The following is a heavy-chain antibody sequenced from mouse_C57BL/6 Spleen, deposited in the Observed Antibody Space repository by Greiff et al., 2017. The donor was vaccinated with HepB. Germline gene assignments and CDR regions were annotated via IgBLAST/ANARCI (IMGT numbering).Heavy chain of an antibody. CDR2: ISYDGSN. J-gene: IGHJ2*01. Sequence: EVKLQESGPGLVKPSQSLSLTCSVTGYSITSGYYWNWIRQFPGNKLEWMGYISYDGSNNYNPSLKNRISITRDTSKNQFFLKLNSVTTEDTATYYCAREGERDFDYWGQGTTLTVSS. CDR1: GYSITSGYY. CDR3: AREGERDFDY. V-gene: IGHV3-6*01.